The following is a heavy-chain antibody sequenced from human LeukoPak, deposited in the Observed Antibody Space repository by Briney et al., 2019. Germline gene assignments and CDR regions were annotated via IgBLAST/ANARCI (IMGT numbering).Heavy chain of an antibody. CDR2: MNPNSGNT. CDR3: AKGVLSWYYGSGSYYQFDY. D-gene: IGHD3-10*01. Sequence: ASVKVSCKASGYTSTSYDINWVRQATGQGLEWMGWMNPNSGNTGYAQKFQGRVTMTRNTSISTAYMELSSLRSEDTAVYYCAKGVLSWYYGSGSYYQFDYWGQGTLVTVSS. V-gene: IGHV1-8*01. J-gene: IGHJ4*02. CDR1: GYTSTSYD.